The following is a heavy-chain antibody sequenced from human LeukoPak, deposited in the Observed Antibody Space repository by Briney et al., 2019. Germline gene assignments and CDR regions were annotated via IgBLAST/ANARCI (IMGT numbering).Heavy chain of an antibody. J-gene: IGHJ4*02. Sequence: ASVKVSCKASGYTFTGYYMHWVRQALGQGLEWMGWNNPNSGGTNYAQKFQGRVTMTRDTSISTAYMELSRLRSDDTAVYYCARVGYCSSTSCSYFDYWGQGTLVTVSS. CDR1: GYTFTGYY. D-gene: IGHD2-2*01. CDR2: NNPNSGGT. CDR3: ARVGYCSSTSCSYFDY. V-gene: IGHV1-2*02.